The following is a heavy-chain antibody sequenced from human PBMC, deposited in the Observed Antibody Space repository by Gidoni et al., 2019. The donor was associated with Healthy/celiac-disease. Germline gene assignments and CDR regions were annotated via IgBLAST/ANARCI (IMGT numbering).Heavy chain of an antibody. J-gene: IGHJ5*02. CDR3: ARDRNGEYSSSIWFDP. V-gene: IGHV1-69*09. CDR1: GGTFSSYA. CDR2: IIPILGIA. D-gene: IGHD6-6*01. Sequence: QVQLVQSGAEVKKPGSSVKVSCKASGGTFSSYAISWVRQAPGQGLEWMGRIIPILGIANYAQKFQGRVTITADKSTSTAYMELSSLRSEDTAVYYCARDRNGEYSSSIWFDPWGQGTLVTVSS.